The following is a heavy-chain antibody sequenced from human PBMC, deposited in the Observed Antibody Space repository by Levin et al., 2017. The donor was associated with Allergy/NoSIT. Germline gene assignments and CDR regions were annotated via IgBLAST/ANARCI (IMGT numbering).Heavy chain of an antibody. CDR2: MNPNSGNT. J-gene: IGHJ3*02. V-gene: IGHV1-8*01. Sequence: GGSLRLSCKASGYTFSSYDITWVRQATGQGLEWMGWMNPNSGNTGYAQKFQGRVTMTRSTSIATAYMELSSLRSEDTAVYYCARASRSSGWYLGAFDIWGQGTVVSVSS. CDR3: ARASRSSGWYLGAFDI. D-gene: IGHD6-19*01. CDR1: GYTFSSYD.